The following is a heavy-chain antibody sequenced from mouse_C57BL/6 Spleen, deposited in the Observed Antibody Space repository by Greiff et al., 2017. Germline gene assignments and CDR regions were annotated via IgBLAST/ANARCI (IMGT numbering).Heavy chain of an antibody. J-gene: IGHJ2*01. D-gene: IGHD1-2*01. Sequence: VQLQQPGAELVKPGASVKLSCKASGYTFTSYWMHWVKQRPGQGLEWIGMIHPTSGSTNYNEKFKSKATLTVDKSSSTAYMQLSSLTSQDSAVYYCAKTGWAYFDYWGQGTTLTVSS. CDR1: GYTFTSYW. V-gene: IGHV1-64*01. CDR3: AKTGWAYFDY. CDR2: IHPTSGST.